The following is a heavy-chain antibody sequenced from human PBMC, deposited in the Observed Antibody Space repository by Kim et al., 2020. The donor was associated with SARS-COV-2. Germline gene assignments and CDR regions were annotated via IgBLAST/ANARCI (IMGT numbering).Heavy chain of an antibody. CDR2: ISTDNGNT. CDR3: ARWDSYGY. Sequence: ASVKVSCKSSGYTFTSYAISWVRQAPGQGLEWMGWISTDNGNTNYAQKLQGRVTMTTDTSTSTAYMQLRSLRSDDTAVYYCARWDSYGYWGQGTLVTVSS. J-gene: IGHJ4*02. D-gene: IGHD5-18*01. V-gene: IGHV1-18*01. CDR1: GYTFTSYA.